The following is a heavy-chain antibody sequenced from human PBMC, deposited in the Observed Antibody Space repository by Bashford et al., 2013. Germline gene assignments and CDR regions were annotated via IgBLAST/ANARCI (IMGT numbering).Heavy chain of an antibody. D-gene: IGHD6-19*01. Sequence: SETLSLTCTVSGGSISSGDYYWSWIRQPPGKGLEWIGYIYYSGSTYYNPSLKSRVTISVDTSKNQFSLKLSSVTAADTAVYYCATDGSGWYRGLRYWGQGTLVTVSS. J-gene: IGHJ4*02. V-gene: IGHV4-30-4*01. CDR1: GGSISSGDYY. CDR2: IYYSGST. CDR3: ATDGSGWYRGLRY.